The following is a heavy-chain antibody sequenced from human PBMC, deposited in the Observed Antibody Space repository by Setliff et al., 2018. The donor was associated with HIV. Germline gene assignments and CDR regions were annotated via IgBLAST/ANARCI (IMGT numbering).Heavy chain of an antibody. D-gene: IGHD5-18*01. CDR1: GYSISSGYY. Sequence: PSETLSLTCTVSGYSISSGYYWGWIRQPPGKGLEWIGSIFHSGSTYYNPSLKSRVTMSVDTSKNQFSLKLRSVTAADTAVFYCARVKYSYAQGFYYGMDVWGQGTTVTVSS. CDR3: ARVKYSYAQGFYYGMDV. J-gene: IGHJ6*02. CDR2: IFHSGST. V-gene: IGHV4-38-2*02.